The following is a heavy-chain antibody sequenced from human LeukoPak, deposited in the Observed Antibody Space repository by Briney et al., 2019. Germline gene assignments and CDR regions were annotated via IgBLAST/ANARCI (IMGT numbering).Heavy chain of an antibody. CDR3: ATYRQVLLPFES. CDR2: ISSSSSYI. D-gene: IGHD2-8*02. V-gene: IGHV3-21*04. J-gene: IGHJ4*02. Sequence: GGSLRLSCAASGFTFSSYSMNWVRQAPGKGLEWVSSISSSSSYIYYADSVKGRFTISRDNSKSTLSLQMNSLRVEDTAIYYCATYRQVLLPFESWGQGTLVTVSS. CDR1: GFTFSSYS.